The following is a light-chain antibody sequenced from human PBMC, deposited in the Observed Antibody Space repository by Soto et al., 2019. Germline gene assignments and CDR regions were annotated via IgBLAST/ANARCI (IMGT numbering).Light chain of an antibody. J-gene: IGKJ1*01. CDR2: GAS. V-gene: IGKV3-20*01. Sequence: EIVLTQSPGTLSLSPGERATLSCRASQSVSSSYLAWYQQKPGQAPRLLIYGASSRATGIPDRFSGSGSGTDFTLTISRLEPEDFALYYCQQYGSSPPTFGQGTTVEIK. CDR3: QQYGSSPPT. CDR1: QSVSSSY.